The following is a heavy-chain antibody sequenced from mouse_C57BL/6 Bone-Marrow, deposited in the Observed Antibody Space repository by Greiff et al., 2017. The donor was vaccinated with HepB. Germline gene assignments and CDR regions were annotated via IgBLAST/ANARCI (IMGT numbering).Heavy chain of an antibody. J-gene: IGHJ3*01. D-gene: IGHD1-1*01. CDR1: GFNIKDDY. CDR3: TTNYGSSDWFAY. CDR2: IDPENGDT. V-gene: IGHV14-4*01. Sequence: VQLQQSGAELVRPGASVKLSCTASGFNIKDDYMHWVKQRPEQGLEWIGWIDPENGDTEYASKFQGKATITADTSSNTAYLQLSSLTSEDTAVYYCTTNYGSSDWFAYWGQGTLVTVSA.